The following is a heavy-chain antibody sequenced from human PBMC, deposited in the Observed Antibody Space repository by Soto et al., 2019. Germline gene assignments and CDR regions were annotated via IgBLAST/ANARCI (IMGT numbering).Heavy chain of an antibody. D-gene: IGHD2-2*01. CDR1: GDAFNTYT. Sequence: QVQLVQSGAEVKKPGSSVRISCKSSGDAFNTYTFTWVRQAPGQGLEWMGRVIPHLETANHAQRLQGTVSITSDTSTSTVYMELSSLRPEDTAVYYCGGGACTSTNGHFAIDTWGQGTIVTVS. CDR3: GGGACTSTNGHFAIDT. J-gene: IGHJ5*02. V-gene: IGHV1-69*08. CDR2: VIPHLETA.